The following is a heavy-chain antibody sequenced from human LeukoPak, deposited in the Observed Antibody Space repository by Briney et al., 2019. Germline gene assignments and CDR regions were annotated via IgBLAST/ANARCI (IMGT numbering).Heavy chain of an antibody. J-gene: IGHJ4*02. CDR3: ARRIAAAVDY. CDR2: ISSSGSTI. CDR1: GFTFSSYG. D-gene: IGHD6-13*01. V-gene: IGHV3-48*02. Sequence: GGSLRLSCAASGFTFSSYGMNWVRQAPGRGLEWISYISSSGSTIYYADPVKGRFTISRDNAKNSLYLQMSSLRDEDTAVYYCARRIAAAVDYWGQGTLVTVSS.